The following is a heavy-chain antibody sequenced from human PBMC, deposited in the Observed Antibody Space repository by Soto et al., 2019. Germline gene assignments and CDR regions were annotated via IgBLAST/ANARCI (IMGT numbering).Heavy chain of an antibody. CDR3: ARDTYGYYYFDY. J-gene: IGHJ4*02. V-gene: IGHV1-69*13. Sequence: SVKVSCKASGGTFSSYAISWVRQAPGQGLEWMGGIIPIFGTANYAQKFQGRVTITADESTSTAYMELSSLRSEDTAVYYCARDTYGYYYFDYWGQGTMVTISS. D-gene: IGHD3-22*01. CDR2: IIPIFGTA. CDR1: GGTFSSYA.